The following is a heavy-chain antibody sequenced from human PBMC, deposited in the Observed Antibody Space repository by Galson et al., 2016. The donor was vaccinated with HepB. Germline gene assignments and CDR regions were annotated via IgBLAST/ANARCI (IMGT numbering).Heavy chain of an antibody. D-gene: IGHD1-26*01. V-gene: IGHV5-51*01. Sequence: QSGAEVTEPGESLKISCKGSGYRFTSQWVGWVRQMPGKGLEWMGIIYPGDSDTRYSPSFQGQVTISVDKSISTAYLQWASLKASDTAMYFCASSLIVGATGCAFDIWGPGTRVTVSP. CDR1: GYRFTSQW. CDR2: IYPGDSDT. J-gene: IGHJ3*02. CDR3: ASSLIVGATGCAFDI.